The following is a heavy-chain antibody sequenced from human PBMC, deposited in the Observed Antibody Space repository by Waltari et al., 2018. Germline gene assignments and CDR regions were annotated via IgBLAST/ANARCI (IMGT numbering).Heavy chain of an antibody. CDR3: AKARPSIAANRPLDY. CDR2: IYSGGSST. D-gene: IGHD6-6*01. V-gene: IGHV3-23*03. Sequence: EVQLLESGGGLVQPGGSLRLSCAASGFTFSSYAMSWVRQAPGKGLEWVSVIYSGGSSTYYADSVKGRFTISRDNSKNTLYLQRNSLRAEDTAVYYCAKARPSIAANRPLDYWGQGTLVTVSS. CDR1: GFTFSSYA. J-gene: IGHJ4*02.